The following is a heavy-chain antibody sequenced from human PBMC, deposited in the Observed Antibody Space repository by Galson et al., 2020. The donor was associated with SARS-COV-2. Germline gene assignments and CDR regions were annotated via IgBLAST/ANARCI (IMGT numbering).Heavy chain of an antibody. CDR1: GFPFSSYA. CDR3: AKGGSSAWSRLWFFDN. D-gene: IGHD6-13*01. CDR2: ISGAGGLT. V-gene: IGHV3-23*01. J-gene: IGHJ4*01. Sequence: GGSLRLSCAASGFPFSSYAMTWVRQAPGKGLQWVSTISGAGGLTYHADSVKGRFPISRDNSKNTLYLQMNSLRAEDTAIYYCAKGGSSAWSRLWFFDNWGHGTLFTGSS.